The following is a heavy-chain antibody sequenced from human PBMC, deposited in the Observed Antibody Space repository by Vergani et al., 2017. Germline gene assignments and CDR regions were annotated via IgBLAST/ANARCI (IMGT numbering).Heavy chain of an antibody. V-gene: IGHV3-23*04. CDR2: ISGSGGST. CDR1: GFTFSSYS. D-gene: IGHD2-2*02. CDR3: AKDGGPGCSSTSCYTSGFDY. Sequence: EVRLVESGGGLVKPGGSLRLSCAASGFTFSSYSMNWVRQAPWKGLEWVSAISGSGGSTYYADSVKGRFTISRDNSKNTLYLQMNSLRAEDTAVYYCAKDGGPGCSSTSCYTSGFDYWGQGTLVTVSS. J-gene: IGHJ4*02.